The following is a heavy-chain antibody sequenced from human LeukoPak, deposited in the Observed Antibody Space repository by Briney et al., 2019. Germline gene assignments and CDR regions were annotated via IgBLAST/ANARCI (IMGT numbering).Heavy chain of an antibody. V-gene: IGHV4-39*07. Sequence: SETLSLTCTVSGGSISSSSYYWGWIRQPPGKGLEWIGSIYYSGSTYYNPSLKSRVTISVDTSKNQFSLKLSSVTAADTAVYYCARLGKDYDSSGYVPYFWGQGTLVTVSS. CDR1: GGSISSSSYY. J-gene: IGHJ4*02. D-gene: IGHD3-22*01. CDR3: ARLGKDYDSSGYVPYF. CDR2: IYYSGST.